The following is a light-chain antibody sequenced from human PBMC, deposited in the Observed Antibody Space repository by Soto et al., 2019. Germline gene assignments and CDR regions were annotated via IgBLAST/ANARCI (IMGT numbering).Light chain of an antibody. Sequence: QSALTQPPSASGSPGQSVTISCTGTSSDVGGYYYVSWYQQYPGRAPKLMIYEVTKRPSGGPDRCSGAKSGNTASLTVSGLQAEDEADYYCSSYAASNNFYFVFGGGTKVTVL. CDR1: SSDVGGYYY. V-gene: IGLV2-8*01. CDR2: EVT. J-gene: IGLJ3*02. CDR3: SSYAASNNFYFV.